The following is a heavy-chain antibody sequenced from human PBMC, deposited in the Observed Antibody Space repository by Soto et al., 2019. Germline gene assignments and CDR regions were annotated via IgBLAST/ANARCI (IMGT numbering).Heavy chain of an antibody. CDR3: ARESVLGYSSSWPYFAY. Sequence: EVQLVESGGGLVQPGGSLRLSCAASGFTFSSYWMHWVRQAPGKGLVWVSRINSDGSSTSYADSVKGRFTISRDNAKNTLDLQMNSLRVEDTAVYYCARESVLGYSSSWPYFAYWGQGTLVTVSS. D-gene: IGHD6-13*01. CDR2: INSDGSST. J-gene: IGHJ4*02. CDR1: GFTFSSYW. V-gene: IGHV3-74*01.